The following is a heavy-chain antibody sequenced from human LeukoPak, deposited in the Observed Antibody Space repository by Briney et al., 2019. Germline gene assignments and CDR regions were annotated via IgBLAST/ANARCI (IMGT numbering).Heavy chain of an antibody. D-gene: IGHD5-18*01. CDR2: IYSSGST. CDR1: GGSVSSDSYF. J-gene: IGHJ5*02. V-gene: IGHV4-61*01. CDR3: APIQLWGAYNWFDP. Sequence: SETLSLTCSVSGGSVSSDSYFWNWVRQPPGKGLEWIGYIYSSGSTNYNRSLKSRVTISLDTSKNQFSLKLSSVTAADTAVYYCAPIQLWGAYNWFDPWGQGILVTVSS.